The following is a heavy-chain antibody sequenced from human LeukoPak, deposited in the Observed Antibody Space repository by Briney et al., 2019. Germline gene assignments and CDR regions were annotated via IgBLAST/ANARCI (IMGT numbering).Heavy chain of an antibody. CDR1: GFTRSSYG. J-gene: IGHJ4*02. CDR2: IYYDGSNQ. V-gene: IGHV3-33*01. CDR3: ARVSGDGYNSWDY. Sequence: GGSLRLSCAVSGFTRSSYGRHWARQAPGKGLEGVAVIYYDGSNQYYADSVKGRFTISRDTSKNTLYLQMNSLRAEDTAVYYCARVSGDGYNSWDYWGQGTLVTVSS. D-gene: IGHD5-24*01.